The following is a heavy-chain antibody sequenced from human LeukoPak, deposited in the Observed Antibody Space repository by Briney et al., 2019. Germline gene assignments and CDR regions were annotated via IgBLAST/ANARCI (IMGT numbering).Heavy chain of an antibody. Sequence: ASVKVSCKASGYTFTDYGISWVRQAPGQGLEWMGWISPDSGDTSFAQKFQGRVTMTTDTSTTTAYMELSRLRSDDTAVYYCATVLLWFGELVGWFDPWGQGTLVTVSS. J-gene: IGHJ5*02. CDR1: GYTFTDYG. D-gene: IGHD3-10*01. V-gene: IGHV1-18*01. CDR3: ATVLLWFGELVGWFDP. CDR2: ISPDSGDT.